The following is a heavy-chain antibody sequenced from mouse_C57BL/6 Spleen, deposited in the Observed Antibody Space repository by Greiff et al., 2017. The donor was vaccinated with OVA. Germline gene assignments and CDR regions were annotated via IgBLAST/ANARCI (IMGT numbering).Heavy chain of an antibody. J-gene: IGHJ3*01. CDR3: ARAVYDYVWFAY. D-gene: IGHD2-4*01. CDR2: ISSGSSTI. V-gene: IGHV5-17*01. Sequence: EVQLQESGGGLVKPGGSLKLSCAASGFTFSDYGMHWVRQAPEKGLEWVAYISSGSSTIYYADTVKGRFTISRDNAKNTPFLQMTSLRSEDTAMYYCARAVYDYVWFAYWGQGTLVTVSA. CDR1: GFTFSDYG.